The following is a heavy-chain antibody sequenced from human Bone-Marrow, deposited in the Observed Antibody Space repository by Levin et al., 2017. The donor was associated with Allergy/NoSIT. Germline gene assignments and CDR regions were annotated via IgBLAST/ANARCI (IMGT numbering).Heavy chain of an antibody. Sequence: PGESLKISCAASGFTFSSYTMHWVRQAPGKGLEWVSSISSRSSYIHYADSLKGRFTVSRDNAKNSLYLEMNSLRADDTAVYYCARDPYGQRFFDYWGQGTLVTVSS. D-gene: IGHD2-21*01. CDR3: ARDPYGQRFFDY. CDR1: GFTFSSYT. V-gene: IGHV3-21*01. CDR2: ISSRSSYI. J-gene: IGHJ4*02.